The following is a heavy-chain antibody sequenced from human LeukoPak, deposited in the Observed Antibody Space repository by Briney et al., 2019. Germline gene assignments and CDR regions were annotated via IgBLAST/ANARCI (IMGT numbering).Heavy chain of an antibody. CDR2: INHSGST. CDR3: ARSLQWEPTDWFDP. D-gene: IGHD1-26*01. J-gene: IGHJ5*02. Sequence: SETLSLTCAVYGGAFSGYYWSWIRQPPGKGLEWIGEINHSGSTNYNPSLKSRVTISVDTSKNQFSLKLSSVTAADTAVYYCARSLQWEPTDWFDPWGQGTLVTVSS. V-gene: IGHV4-34*01. CDR1: GGAFSGYY.